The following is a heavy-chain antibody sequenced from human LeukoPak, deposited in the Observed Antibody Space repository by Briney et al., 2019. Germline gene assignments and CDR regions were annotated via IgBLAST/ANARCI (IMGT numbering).Heavy chain of an antibody. V-gene: IGHV3-30-3*01. Sequence: PGRSLRLSCAASGFTFSSYAMHWVRQAPGKGLEWVAVISYDGSNKYYADSVKGRFTISRDNSKNTLYLQMNSLRAEDTAVYYCARGYCSGGSCYPLAFDYWGQGTLVTVSS. D-gene: IGHD2-15*01. J-gene: IGHJ4*02. CDR2: ISYDGSNK. CDR3: ARGYCSGGSCYPLAFDY. CDR1: GFTFSSYA.